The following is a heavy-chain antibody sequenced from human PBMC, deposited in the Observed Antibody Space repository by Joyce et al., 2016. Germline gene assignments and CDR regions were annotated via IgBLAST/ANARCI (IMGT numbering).Heavy chain of an antibody. D-gene: IGHD3-10*02. V-gene: IGHV5-10-1*03. Sequence: EVQLVQSGAAVKKPGESLRFSCKGSGYSFTSHWISRVRQMPGKGLEWMGRIEPRDSYTDYSPSFEGHVTISVDKTISAAYLQWSSLRASDTAIYYCARHVTDWFDPWGQGTLVTVSS. CDR3: ARHVTDWFDP. CDR2: IEPRDSYT. J-gene: IGHJ5*02. CDR1: GYSFTSHW.